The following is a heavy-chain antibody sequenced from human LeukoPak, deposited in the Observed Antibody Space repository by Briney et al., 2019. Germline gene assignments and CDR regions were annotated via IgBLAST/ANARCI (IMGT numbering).Heavy chain of an antibody. D-gene: IGHD3-10*01. CDR3: ARPRYYGSGLPTY. J-gene: IGHJ4*02. CDR2: INHSGST. Sequence: SETLSLTCAVYGGSFSGYYWSWIRQPPGKGLEWIGEINHSGSTNYNPSLKSRVTISVVTSKNQFSLKLSSVTAADTAVYYCARPRYYGSGLPTYWGQGTLVTVSS. CDR1: GGSFSGYY. V-gene: IGHV4-34*01.